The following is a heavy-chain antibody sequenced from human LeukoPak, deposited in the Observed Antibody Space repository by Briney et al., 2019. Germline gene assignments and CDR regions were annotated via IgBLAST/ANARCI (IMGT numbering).Heavy chain of an antibody. CDR2: IYHSGST. Sequence: SETLSLTCAVSGYSISSGYYWGWIRQPPGKGLEWIGSIYHSGSTYYNPSLKSRVTISVDTSMNQFSLKLSSVTAADTAVYYCARGRADYDILTGYFDPYYFDYWGQGTLVTVSS. CDR3: ARGRADYDILTGYFDPYYFDY. J-gene: IGHJ4*02. V-gene: IGHV4-38-2*01. D-gene: IGHD3-9*01. CDR1: GYSISSGYY.